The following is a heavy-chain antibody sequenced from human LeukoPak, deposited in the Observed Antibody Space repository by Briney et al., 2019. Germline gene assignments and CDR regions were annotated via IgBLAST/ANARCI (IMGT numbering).Heavy chain of an antibody. CDR3: VKHGATRGFDY. Sequence: SETLSLTCTVSGGSLSSYYWSWVRRSPGKGLEWIGYVYYSGTTSYNPSLQRRVTISVDTSKNQFSLKVGSVTAADTAVYYCVKHGATRGFDYWGQGTLVTVSS. CDR2: VYYSGTT. J-gene: IGHJ4*02. CDR1: GGSLSSYY. V-gene: IGHV4-59*08.